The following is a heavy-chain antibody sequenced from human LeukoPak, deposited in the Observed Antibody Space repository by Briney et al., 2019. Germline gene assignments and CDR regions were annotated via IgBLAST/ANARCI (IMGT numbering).Heavy chain of an antibody. CDR3: ARQATLIDY. CDR1: GGSISSSSYY. D-gene: IGHD4/OR15-4a*01. J-gene: IGHJ4*02. CDR2: IYYSGST. Sequence: SETLSLTCTVSGGSISSSSYYWGWIRQPPGKGLEWIGSIYYSGSTYYNPSLKSRVTISVDTSKNQFSLKLSSVTAADTAVYYCARQATLIDYWGRGTLVTVSS. V-gene: IGHV4-39*01.